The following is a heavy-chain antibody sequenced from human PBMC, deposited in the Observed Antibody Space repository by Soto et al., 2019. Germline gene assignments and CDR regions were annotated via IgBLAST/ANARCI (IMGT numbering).Heavy chain of an antibody. CDR1: GFTFSDYY. Sequence: GESLKISCAASGFTFSDYYMSWIRQAPGKGLEWVSYISSSGSTIYYADSVKGRFTISRDNAKNSLYLQMNSLRAEDTAVYYCARDPVVVVPAARFDPWGQGTLVTVSS. D-gene: IGHD2-2*01. V-gene: IGHV3-11*01. CDR2: ISSSGSTI. J-gene: IGHJ5*02. CDR3: ARDPVVVVPAARFDP.